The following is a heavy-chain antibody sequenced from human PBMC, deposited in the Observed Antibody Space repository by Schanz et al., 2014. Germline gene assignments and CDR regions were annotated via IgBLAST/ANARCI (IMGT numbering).Heavy chain of an antibody. Sequence: QVQLVQSGAEVKKPGASVKVSCKASGYTFIDYYMHWVRQAPGQGLEWVGWIDPNGGATNHAQMLQGRVTMTRDTSISTAYMELSGLTSADTAVYFCARDPYGKNSGDFDYWGQGTLVTVSS. CDR1: GYTFIDYY. CDR3: ARDPYGKNSGDFDY. D-gene: IGHD4-17*01. J-gene: IGHJ4*02. V-gene: IGHV1-2*02. CDR2: IDPNGGAT.